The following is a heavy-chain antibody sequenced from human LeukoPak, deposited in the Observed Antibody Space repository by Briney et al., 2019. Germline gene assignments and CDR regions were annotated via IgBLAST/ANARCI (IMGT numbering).Heavy chain of an antibody. CDR3: ARDITDNSGSGSYPHWFDP. D-gene: IGHD3-10*01. J-gene: IGHJ5*02. Sequence: ASVKVSCKASGYTFTGYYMHWVRQAPGQGPEWLGWINPNSGGAHFAQNFQGRVTLTRDTSISTAYMELSRLRSDDTAVYYCARDITDNSGSGSYPHWFDPWGQRTLVTVSS. CDR1: GYTFTGYY. CDR2: INPNSGGA. V-gene: IGHV1-2*02.